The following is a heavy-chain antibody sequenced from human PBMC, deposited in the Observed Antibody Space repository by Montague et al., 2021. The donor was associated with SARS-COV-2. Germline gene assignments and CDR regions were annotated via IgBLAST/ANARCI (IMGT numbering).Heavy chain of an antibody. CDR3: ARGRVTRAGFDY. V-gene: IGHV4-38-2*02. CDR1: GYFIGTGYY. CDR2: NYLHGNA. D-gene: IGHD2-21*02. Sequence: SETLSLTCSVSGYFIGTGYYWGWIRQSPGKGLEWIGSNYLHGNAYYNPSLNSRVTISLDTSSNQFSLRPTSVTTSDTAVYYCARGRVTRAGFDYWGQGIRVIVSS. J-gene: IGHJ4*02.